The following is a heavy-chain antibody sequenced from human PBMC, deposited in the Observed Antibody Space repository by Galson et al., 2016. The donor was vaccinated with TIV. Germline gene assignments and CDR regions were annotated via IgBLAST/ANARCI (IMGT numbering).Heavy chain of an antibody. CDR1: GYTFTNDH. D-gene: IGHD6-19*01. Sequence: SVKVSCKASGYTFTNDHIHWVRQVSGQGPEWVGWMNPDNAKTGFAQKFQGRVAMTRNTSVSTVYMELSMLTSEDTAVYYCARLVSRGWYADWFDPWGQGTLVTVSS. CDR3: ARLVSRGWYADWFDP. CDR2: MNPDNAKT. V-gene: IGHV1-8*01. J-gene: IGHJ5*02.